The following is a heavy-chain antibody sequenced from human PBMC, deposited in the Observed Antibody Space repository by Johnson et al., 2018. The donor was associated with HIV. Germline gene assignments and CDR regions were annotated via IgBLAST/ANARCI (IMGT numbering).Heavy chain of an antibody. CDR3: ARECQFYYDSSGCTYDAFDI. D-gene: IGHD3-22*01. CDR2: INSDGSIT. CDR1: GFTFSSYW. J-gene: IGHJ3*02. V-gene: IGHV3-74*01. Sequence: VQLMESGGGLVQPGGSLRLSCAASGFTFSSYWMHWVRQAPGKGLVWVSRINSDGSITSYADSVKGRFTISRDNAKNTVYLQMNSLRAEDTAVYYCARECQFYYDSSGCTYDAFDIWGQGTMVTVSS.